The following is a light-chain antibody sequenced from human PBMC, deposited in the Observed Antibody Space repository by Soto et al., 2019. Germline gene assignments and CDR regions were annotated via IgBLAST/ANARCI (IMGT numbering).Light chain of an antibody. J-gene: IGLJ7*01. CDR3: ATWDRSLPAQV. CDR2: DNN. V-gene: IGLV2-14*01. CDR1: SSDVGGYNY. Sequence: QSALTQPASVSGSPGQSITISCTGTSSDVGGYNYVSWYQQHPGKAPKLMIYDNNKRPSGIPDRFSGSKSGTSGTLDITGLQTGDVADYYCATWDRSLPAQVFGGGTQLTVL.